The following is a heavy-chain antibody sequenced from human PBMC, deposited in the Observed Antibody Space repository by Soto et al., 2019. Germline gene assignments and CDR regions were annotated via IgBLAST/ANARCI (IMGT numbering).Heavy chain of an antibody. V-gene: IGHV3-33*08. D-gene: IGHD6-13*01. CDR2: IWYDGSIK. Sequence: LRLSCAASRFSFSNYAMNWVRQAPVKALEWVAVIWYDGSIKYFVDSVSGHFTISSDNSKNTLSLQMYSLSAEDTGVYYCARSPSRWSPYFHYYGMVVWGQGTTVTVSS. CDR1: RFSFSNYA. J-gene: IGHJ6*02. CDR3: ARSPSRWSPYFHYYGMVV.